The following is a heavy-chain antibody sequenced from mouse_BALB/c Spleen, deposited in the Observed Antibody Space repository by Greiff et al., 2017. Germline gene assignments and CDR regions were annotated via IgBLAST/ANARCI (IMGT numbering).Heavy chain of an antibody. J-gene: IGHJ2*01. D-gene: IGHD1-1*01. Sequence: EVKLVESGGGLVKPGGSLKLSCAASGFTFSSYTMSWVRQTPEKRLEWVGNISGSGTYTYYPDSVKGRFTISRDNAKNTLYLQMSSLKSEDTAMYYCARDDYYGRAFDYWGQGTTLTVSA. CDR2: ISGSGTYT. CDR1: GFTFSSYT. CDR3: ARDDYYGRAFDY. V-gene: IGHV5-6-4*01.